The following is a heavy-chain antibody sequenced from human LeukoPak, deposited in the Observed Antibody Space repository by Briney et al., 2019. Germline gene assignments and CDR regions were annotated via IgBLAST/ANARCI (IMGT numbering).Heavy chain of an antibody. CDR1: GFTVISNY. D-gene: IGHD2-15*01. CDR3: ARKLVVAADRGISDY. Sequence: GGSLRLSCAASGFTVISNYMSWVRQAPGKGLEWVSVIYSGGSTYYAKSVKGRFTISRDNSKNTLYLQMNSLRDEDTAVYYCARKLVVAADRGISDYWGQGTLVTVSS. CDR2: IYSGGST. V-gene: IGHV3-53*01. J-gene: IGHJ4*02.